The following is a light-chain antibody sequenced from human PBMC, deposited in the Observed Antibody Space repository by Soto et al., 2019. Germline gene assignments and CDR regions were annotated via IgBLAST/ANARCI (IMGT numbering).Light chain of an antibody. CDR3: QQRSKWPLT. Sequence: EIVLTQSPATLSLSPGERATLSCRASQSVNSYLAWYQQKPGQAPMLLIYDASNRATGIPARFSGSGSGTDFTLTISSLEPEDFAVYYCQQRSKWPLTFGGGTKVEIK. J-gene: IGKJ4*01. V-gene: IGKV3-11*01. CDR2: DAS. CDR1: QSVNSY.